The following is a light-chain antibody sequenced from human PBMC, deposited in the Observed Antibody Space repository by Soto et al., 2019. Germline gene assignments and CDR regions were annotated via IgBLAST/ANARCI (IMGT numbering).Light chain of an antibody. CDR3: QSYDSGLSGVV. CDR2: RNS. CDR1: SSNIGAGYA. Sequence: QSVLTQPPSVSGAPGQRVSISCTGNSSNIGAGYAVHWYQQLPGTAPKLLIYRNSNRPSGVPDRFSASKSGTSASLAITGLQAEDEADYYCQSYDSGLSGVVFGGGTKLTVL. J-gene: IGLJ2*01. V-gene: IGLV1-40*01.